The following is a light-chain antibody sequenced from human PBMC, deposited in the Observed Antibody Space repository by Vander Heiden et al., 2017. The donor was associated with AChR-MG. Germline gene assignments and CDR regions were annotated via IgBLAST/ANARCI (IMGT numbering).Light chain of an antibody. Sequence: EIVLTQSPATLSLSPGERATLSCRASQSVSNFLVWYQQKPGQAPRLLIYDASKRATGVPARFSGSGSGTDFTLTISSLGPEDFAVYYCQQRSNWPTFGPGTRLDIK. CDR2: DAS. CDR1: QSVSNF. CDR3: QQRSNWPT. J-gene: IGKJ3*01. V-gene: IGKV3-11*01.